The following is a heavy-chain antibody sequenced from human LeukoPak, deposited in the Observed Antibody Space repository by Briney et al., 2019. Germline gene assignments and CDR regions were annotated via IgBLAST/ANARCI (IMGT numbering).Heavy chain of an antibody. Sequence: LETLSPTCTVSGGSISSSSYYWGWIRQPPGKGLEWIGSIYYSGSTYYNPSLKSRVTISVDTSKNQFSLKLSSVTAADAAVYYCARHPLYCSGGSCRAFDIWGQGTMVTVSS. V-gene: IGHV4-39*01. CDR1: GGSISSSSYY. CDR3: ARHPLYCSGGSCRAFDI. CDR2: IYYSGST. J-gene: IGHJ3*02. D-gene: IGHD2-15*01.